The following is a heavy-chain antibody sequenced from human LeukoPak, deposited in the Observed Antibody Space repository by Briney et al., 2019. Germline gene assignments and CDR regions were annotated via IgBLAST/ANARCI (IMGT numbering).Heavy chain of an antibody. CDR2: IYSGGST. CDR1: GFTVSSNY. J-gene: IGHJ4*02. V-gene: IGHV3-53*01. Sequence: GGSLRLSCAASGFTVSSNYMSWVRQAPGKGLEWVSVIYSGGSTYYADSVKGRFTISRDNSKNTLYLQMNSLRAEDTAVYYCARGIVGATTAFDYWGQGTLVTVSS. CDR3: ARGIVGATTAFDY. D-gene: IGHD1-26*01.